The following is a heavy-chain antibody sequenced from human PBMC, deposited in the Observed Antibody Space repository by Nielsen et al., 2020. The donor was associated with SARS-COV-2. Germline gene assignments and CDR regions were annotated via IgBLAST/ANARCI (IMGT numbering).Heavy chain of an antibody. J-gene: IGHJ6*02. CDR3: ARQLGDYGMDV. V-gene: IGHV4-39*01. Sequence: SETLSLTCTVSGGSISSSSYYWGWIRQPPGKGLEWIGSIYYSGSTYYNPSLKSRVTISVDTSKNQFSLKLSSVTAADMAVYYCARQLGDYGMDVWGQGTTVTVSS. CDR1: GGSISSSSYY. CDR2: IYYSGST.